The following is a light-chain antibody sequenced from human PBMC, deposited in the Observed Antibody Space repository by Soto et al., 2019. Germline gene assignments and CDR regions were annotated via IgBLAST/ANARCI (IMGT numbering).Light chain of an antibody. V-gene: IGLV2-14*03. CDR3: TSYTSSSTYV. CDR2: DVN. CDR1: SSDVGGYNY. Sequence: QSALTQPASVSGSPGQSITISCTGTSSDVGGYNYASWYQQHPGKAPKLIVYDVNSRPSGVSDRFSGSKSGSTASLTISGLQAEDEADYYCTSYTSSSTYVFGSGTKLTVL. J-gene: IGLJ1*01.